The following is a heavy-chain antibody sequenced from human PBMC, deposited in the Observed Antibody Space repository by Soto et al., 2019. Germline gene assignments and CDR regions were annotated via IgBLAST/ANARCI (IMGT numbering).Heavy chain of an antibody. J-gene: IGHJ4*02. V-gene: IGHV4-31*03. CDR3: ARRSSGWYSFDF. Sequence: QVQLQESGPGLVKPSQTLSLTCTVSGGSITSGGYYWSWIRQHPGKGLAWIVYIYYSGSTYYTPSLQSRVTLSVATSKNKFSLKLNSVTAADTAVYYCARRSSGWYSFDFWGQGTLVTVSS. D-gene: IGHD6-19*01. CDR1: GGSITSGGYY. CDR2: IYYSGST.